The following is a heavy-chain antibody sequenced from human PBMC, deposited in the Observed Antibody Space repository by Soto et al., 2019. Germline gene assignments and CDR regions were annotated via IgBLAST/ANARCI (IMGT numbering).Heavy chain of an antibody. CDR1: GFTFSNYA. CDR2: ISYDGSNK. V-gene: IGHV3-30-3*01. D-gene: IGHD6-13*01. J-gene: IGHJ5*02. CDR3: ARCGIAAAPPNWFDP. Sequence: QVQLVESGGGVVQPGRSLRLSCAASGFTFSNYAMHWVRQAPGKGLEWVAVISYDGSNKYYADSVKGRFTISRDNSKNTLYLQMNSLRAEDTAVYYCARCGIAAAPPNWFDPWGQGTLVTVSS.